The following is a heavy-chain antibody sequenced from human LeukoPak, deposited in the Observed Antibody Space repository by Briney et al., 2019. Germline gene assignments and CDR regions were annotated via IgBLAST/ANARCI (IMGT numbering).Heavy chain of an antibody. Sequence: ASVKVSRKASGGTFSSYAISWVRQAPGQGPEWMGGIIPIFGTANYAQKFQGRVTITADKSTSTAYMELSSLRSEDTAVYYCAREPYGSGTRIDDYWGQGTLVTVSS. J-gene: IGHJ4*02. V-gene: IGHV1-69*06. CDR1: GGTFSSYA. CDR2: IIPIFGTA. CDR3: AREPYGSGTRIDDY. D-gene: IGHD3-10*01.